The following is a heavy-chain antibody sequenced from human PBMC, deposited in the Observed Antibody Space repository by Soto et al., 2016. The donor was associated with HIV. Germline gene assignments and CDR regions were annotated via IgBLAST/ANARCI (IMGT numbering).Heavy chain of an antibody. Sequence: EVQLLESGGGSIQPGGPVRLSCTASRFNFSNFAMTWVRQAPGKGLEWVSSISGSGKNIYYAESVKGRFIISRDNIKSVLYLDLINLNADDTAMYYCAKGDCSGGSCPLDSWGQVTLVTAS. CDR3: AKGDCSGGSCPLDS. CDR2: ISGSGKNI. J-gene: IGHJ5*01. V-gene: IGHV3-23*01. D-gene: IGHD2-15*01. CDR1: RFNFSNFA.